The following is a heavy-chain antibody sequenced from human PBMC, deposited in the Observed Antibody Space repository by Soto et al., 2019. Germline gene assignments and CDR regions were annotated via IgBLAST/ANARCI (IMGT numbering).Heavy chain of an antibody. CDR1: GYTFTSYD. CDR2: MNPDSGNT. V-gene: IGHV1-8*01. D-gene: IGHD3-10*01. J-gene: IGHJ4*02. CDR3: AGSVGGYNVNFDY. Sequence: QVKLVQSGAEVRTPGASVKVSCKASGYTFTSYDINWVRQATGQGPEWMGWMNPDSGNTGYVQKFQGRVTMARNTAISTAYMELSSLRSEDTAVYYCAGSVGGYNVNFDYWGQGTLVTVSS.